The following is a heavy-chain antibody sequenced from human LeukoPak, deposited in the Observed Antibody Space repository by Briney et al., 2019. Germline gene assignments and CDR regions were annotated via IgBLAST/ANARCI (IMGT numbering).Heavy chain of an antibody. Sequence: SETLSLTCTVSGGSISSSSYYWGWIRQPPGKGLEWIGSIYYSGSTYYNPSLKSRVTISVDTSKNQFSLKLSSVTAADTAVYYCARNTLRFFDYWGQGTLVTVSS. CDR1: GGSISSSSYY. D-gene: IGHD3-3*01. CDR3: ARNTLRFFDY. V-gene: IGHV4-39*01. J-gene: IGHJ4*02. CDR2: IYYSGST.